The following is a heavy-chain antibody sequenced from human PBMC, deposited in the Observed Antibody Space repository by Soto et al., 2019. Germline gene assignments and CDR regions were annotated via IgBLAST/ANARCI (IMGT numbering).Heavy chain of an antibody. D-gene: IGHD3-22*01. CDR3: ARKDKSGYFNWFDX. J-gene: IGHJ5*02. CDR1: GYKFTSSW. Sequence: GEALKISWRTSGYKFTSSWIAWVRQMPGKGLELMVIICPSDSDTRYSPSFQGQVTISADRSTSTVFLQWASLKASDTAVYFCARKDKSGYFNWFDXWGQGTLVTVSX. CDR2: ICPSDSDT. V-gene: IGHV5-51*01.